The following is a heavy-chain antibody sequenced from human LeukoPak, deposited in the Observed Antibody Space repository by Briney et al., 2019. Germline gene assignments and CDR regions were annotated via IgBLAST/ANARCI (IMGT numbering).Heavy chain of an antibody. CDR2: ISGYNGNT. CDR1: GYTFTSQG. D-gene: IGHD3-10*01. Sequence: ASVKVSCKASGYTFTSQGISWVRQAPGQGLEWMGWISGYNGNTNYAQKLQGRVTMTTDTSTSTAYMELRSLRSDDTAVYYCARDTRSITMARGDYYMDVWGKGTTVTVSS. V-gene: IGHV1-18*01. CDR3: ARDTRSITMARGDYYMDV. J-gene: IGHJ6*03.